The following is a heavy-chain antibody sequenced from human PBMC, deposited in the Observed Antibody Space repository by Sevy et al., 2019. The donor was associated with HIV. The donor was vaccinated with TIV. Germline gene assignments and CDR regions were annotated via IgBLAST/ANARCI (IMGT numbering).Heavy chain of an antibody. D-gene: IGHD5-18*01. J-gene: IGHJ4*02. Sequence: GGSLRLSCGASGFTFSNYAMTWVRQAPGKGPEWVSGINNGGSTYYADSVKGRFTISRDNSKKMVFLQMNSLRAEDTAVYYCASGDTTMITDLDYWGQGALVTVSS. CDR2: INNGGST. CDR1: GFTFSNYA. CDR3: ASGDTTMITDLDY. V-gene: IGHV3-23*01.